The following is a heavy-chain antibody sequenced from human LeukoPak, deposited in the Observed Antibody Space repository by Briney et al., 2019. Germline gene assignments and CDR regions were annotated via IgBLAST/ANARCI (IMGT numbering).Heavy chain of an antibody. Sequence: SETLSLTCTVSGGSISSYYWSWIRQPPGKGLEWIGYNYYSGSTNYNPSLKSRVTISVDTSKNQFSLKLSSVTAADTAVYYCARVWCSSTSCYGRAFDIWGQGTMVTVSS. V-gene: IGHV4-59*01. CDR2: NYYSGST. D-gene: IGHD2-2*01. J-gene: IGHJ3*02. CDR1: GGSISSYY. CDR3: ARVWCSSTSCYGRAFDI.